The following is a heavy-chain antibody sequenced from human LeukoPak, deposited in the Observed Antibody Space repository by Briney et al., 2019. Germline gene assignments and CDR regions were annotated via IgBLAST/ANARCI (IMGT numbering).Heavy chain of an antibody. CDR1: GYTFTGYY. V-gene: IGHV1-2*02. Sequence: GASVKVSCKASGYTFTGYYMHWVRQAPGQGLEWMGWINPNSGGTNYAQKFQGRVTMTRDTSISTAYMELSRLRSDDTAVYYCARDPITFGGVIGKEFDYWGQGTLVTVSS. CDR3: ARDPITFGGVIGKEFDY. J-gene: IGHJ4*02. CDR2: INPNSGGT. D-gene: IGHD3-16*02.